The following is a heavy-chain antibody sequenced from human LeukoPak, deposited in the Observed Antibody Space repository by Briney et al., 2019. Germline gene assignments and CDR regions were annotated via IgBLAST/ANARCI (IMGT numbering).Heavy chain of an antibody. Sequence: GGSLRLSCAASGFTFTDAWMNWVRQAPGKGLEWVGRIRNKADGGTTDYAAPVKGRFTISRDDSKNTLYLQMNSLKTEDTAVYYCTTDRSPFYGSGRLDHWGYFDYWGQGTLVTVSS. V-gene: IGHV3-15*07. J-gene: IGHJ4*02. CDR1: GFTFTDAW. CDR3: TTDRSPFYGSGRLDHWGYFDY. D-gene: IGHD3-16*01. CDR2: IRNKADGGTT.